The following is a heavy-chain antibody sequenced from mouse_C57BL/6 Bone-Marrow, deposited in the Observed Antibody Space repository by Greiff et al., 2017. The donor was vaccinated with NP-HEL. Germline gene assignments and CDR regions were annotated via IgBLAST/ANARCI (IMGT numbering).Heavy chain of an antibody. Sequence: EVMLVESGGGLVQPGESLKLSCESNEYEFPSHDMSWVRKTPEKRLELVAAITSDGGSTYYPDTMERRFIISRDNTKKTLYLQMSRLRSEDTALYYGARHQKAGKDWYFDVWGTGTTVTVSS. CDR2: ITSDGGST. CDR1: EYEFPSHD. J-gene: IGHJ1*03. V-gene: IGHV5-2*03. CDR3: ARHQKAGKDWYFDV.